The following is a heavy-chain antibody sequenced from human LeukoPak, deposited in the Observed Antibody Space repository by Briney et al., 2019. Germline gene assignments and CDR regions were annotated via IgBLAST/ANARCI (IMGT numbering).Heavy chain of an antibody. CDR3: ARVCGAAAFYYYGIDV. J-gene: IGHJ6*02. Sequence: SQTLSLTCNVSGAAITIESYFCSLMRQHPGNGRELGGYMHHSGRTYYNASLKSRVTISVAPSKSQFSMKVTSVTAADTAVYYCARVCGAAAFYYYGIDVWGQGTTVTVSS. D-gene: IGHD6-25*01. CDR1: GAAITIESYF. V-gene: IGHV4-31*03. CDR2: MHHSGRT.